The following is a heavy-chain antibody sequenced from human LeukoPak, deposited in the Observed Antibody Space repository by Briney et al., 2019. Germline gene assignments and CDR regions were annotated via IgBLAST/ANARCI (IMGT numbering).Heavy chain of an antibody. CDR2: ISSSRGDT. CDR1: GFTLSTYS. CDR3: ERGRGVNSNFDY. J-gene: IGHJ4*02. Sequence: GGSLRLSCAAPGFTLSTYSMNWVRQAPGKRLEWVSSISSSRGDTSYADSVTGRFTISRDNAENSLNLQMSSLRAEDTAVYYCERGRGVNSNFDYWGQGTLVTVSS. D-gene: IGHD4-23*01. V-gene: IGHV3-21*01.